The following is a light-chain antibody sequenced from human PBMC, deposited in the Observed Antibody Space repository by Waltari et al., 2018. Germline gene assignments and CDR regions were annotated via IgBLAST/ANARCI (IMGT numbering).Light chain of an antibody. CDR1: ALAKQF. CDR3: QSGDNGGGSPYVL. Sequence: SYELRQPPSVSVSPGQTARLTCSGDALAKQFGDWNQQKPGQAPVTRIYKDSARPTVIPERFSCSSSGTTVTLTIIGVQAEDEADYYCQSGDNGGGSPYVLFGGGTKVTVL. V-gene: IGLV3-25*03. CDR2: KDS. J-gene: IGLJ2*01.